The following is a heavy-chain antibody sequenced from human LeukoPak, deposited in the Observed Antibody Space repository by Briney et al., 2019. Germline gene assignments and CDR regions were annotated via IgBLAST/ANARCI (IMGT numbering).Heavy chain of an antibody. V-gene: IGHV1-2*02. CDR1: GYTFTGYY. D-gene: IGHD6-19*01. J-gene: IGHJ6*03. CDR3: ARVSSSGWYLGYYYYMDV. Sequence: ASVKVSCKASGYTFTGYYMHWVRQAPGQGLEWMGWINPNSGGTNYAQKFQGRVTMTRETSISTAYMELSRLRSDDTAVYYCARVSSSGWYLGYYYYMDVWGKGTTVTVSS. CDR2: INPNSGGT.